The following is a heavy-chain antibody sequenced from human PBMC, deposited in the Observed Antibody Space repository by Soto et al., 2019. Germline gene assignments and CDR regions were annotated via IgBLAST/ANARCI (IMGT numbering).Heavy chain of an antibody. CDR1: GGSISSGGYY. Sequence: SETLSLTCTVSGGSISSGGYYWSWIRQHPGKGLEWIGYIYSSGSTYYNPSLKSRVTISVDTSKNQFSLKLSSVTAADTAVYYCARTLYYYGSGPAGYWGQGTPVTVSS. J-gene: IGHJ4*02. V-gene: IGHV4-31*03. D-gene: IGHD3-10*01. CDR2: IYSSGST. CDR3: ARTLYYYGSGPAGY.